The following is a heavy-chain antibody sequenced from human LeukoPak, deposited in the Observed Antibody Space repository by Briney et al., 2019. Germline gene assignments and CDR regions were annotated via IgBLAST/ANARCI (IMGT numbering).Heavy chain of an antibody. Sequence: GGSLRLSCAASGFTFSSYEMNWVRQAPGKGLEGVSYISSSGSTIYYADSVKGRFTISRDNAMNSLYLQMNSLRAEDTAVYYCARDYSGSYFPDYWGQGTLVTVSS. J-gene: IGHJ4*02. CDR2: ISSSGSTI. CDR1: GFTFSSYE. V-gene: IGHV3-48*03. D-gene: IGHD1-26*01. CDR3: ARDYSGSYFPDY.